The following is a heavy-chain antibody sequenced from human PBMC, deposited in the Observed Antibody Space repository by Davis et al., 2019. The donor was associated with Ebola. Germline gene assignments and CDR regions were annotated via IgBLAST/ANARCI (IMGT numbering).Heavy chain of an antibody. D-gene: IGHD3-10*01. J-gene: IGHJ4*02. CDR3: ARDRSSYYYGSGSPHGFDY. CDR1: GGTFSSYA. Sequence: SVKVSCKASGGTFSSYAISWVRQAPGQGLEWMGGIIPIFGTANYAQKFQGRVTITADESTSTAYMELSSLRSEDTAVYYCARDRSSYYYGSGSPHGFDYWGQGTLVTVSS. V-gene: IGHV1-69*13. CDR2: IIPIFGTA.